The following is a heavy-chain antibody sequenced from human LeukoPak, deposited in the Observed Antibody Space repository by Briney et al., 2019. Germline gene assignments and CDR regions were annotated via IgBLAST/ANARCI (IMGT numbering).Heavy chain of an antibody. CDR3: AKDPYYYDTSGYNGDY. D-gene: IGHD3-22*01. CDR1: GFTFSNYA. Sequence: GGSLRLSCAASGFTFSNYAMSWVRQAPGKGLEWVSSISGSGGGTYYADSVKGRFTISRDNSKNTLFLQMNSLRAEDTAVYYCAKDPYYYDTSGYNGDYWGQGTLVTVSS. V-gene: IGHV3-23*01. J-gene: IGHJ4*02. CDR2: ISGSGGGT.